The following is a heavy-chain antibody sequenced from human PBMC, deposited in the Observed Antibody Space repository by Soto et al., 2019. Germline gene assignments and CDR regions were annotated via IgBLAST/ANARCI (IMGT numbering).Heavy chain of an antibody. CDR2: IYYSGST. CDR3: ARTTSPAPFYDASADYER. D-gene: IGHD3-22*01. J-gene: IGHJ4*02. Sequence: QVQLQESGPGLVKPSQTLSLTCTVSGGSISNDNYYWSWIRQPPGKGLEWIAYIYYSGSTYYNPSLKSRLTISVDPSKNQFSLQLSSVTAADTAGYYCARTTSPAPFYDASADYERWGQGTLVAVSS. CDR1: GGSISNDNYY. V-gene: IGHV4-30-4*01.